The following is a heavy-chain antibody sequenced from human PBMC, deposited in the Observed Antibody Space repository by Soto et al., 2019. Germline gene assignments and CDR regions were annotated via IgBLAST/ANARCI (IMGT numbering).Heavy chain of an antibody. J-gene: IGHJ2*01. V-gene: IGHV1-69*12. CDR2: IIPIFGTA. CDR3: ARGGSGHSRCWYFAL. D-gene: IGHD6-19*01. Sequence: QVQLVQSGAEVKKPGSSVKVSCKASGGTFSSYAISWVRQAPGQGLEWMGGIIPIFGTANYAQKFQGRVTITADESTSTGYMGLGGRGSEDTGVYCCARGGSGHSRCWYFALWGRGTLVTGSS. CDR1: GGTFSSYA.